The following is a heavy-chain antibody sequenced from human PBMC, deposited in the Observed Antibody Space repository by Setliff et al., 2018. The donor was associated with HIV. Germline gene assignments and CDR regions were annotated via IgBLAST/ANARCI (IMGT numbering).Heavy chain of an antibody. V-gene: IGHV4-4*02. J-gene: IGHJ3*02. CDR2: IHHGGTT. CDR3: ARDTNYGDNIWAFDM. CDR1: GDSISSSNW. Sequence: SETLSLTCAVSGDSISSSNWWNWVRQPPGKGLEWIGKIHHGGTTNYNPSLKSRLSILLDKSNNQLSLKVTSVTAADTAVYYCARDTNYGDNIWAFDMWGQGTKVTVSS. D-gene: IGHD4-17*01.